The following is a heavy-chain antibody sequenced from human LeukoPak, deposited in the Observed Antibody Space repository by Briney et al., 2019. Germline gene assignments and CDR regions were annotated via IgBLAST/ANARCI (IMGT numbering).Heavy chain of an antibody. CDR2: MSGGGGST. J-gene: IGHJ4*02. D-gene: IGHD2-2*01. V-gene: IGHV3-23*01. Sequence: PVRTLRLSCAASGFTFTSYGMSWVRQAPGKGLEWVSAMSGGGGSTLYADSVKGRFTISRNNSKSTLYLQTNSLRDEDTAVYYCAKSHCGSFSCSRAEFWGQGTLVTVSS. CDR3: AKSHCGSFSCSRAEF. CDR1: GFTFTSYG.